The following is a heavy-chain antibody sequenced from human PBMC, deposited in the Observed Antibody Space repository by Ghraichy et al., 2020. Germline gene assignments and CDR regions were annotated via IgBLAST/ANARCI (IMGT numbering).Heavy chain of an antibody. V-gene: IGHV3-23*01. Sequence: GESLNISCAASGFTFSSYAMSWVRQAPGKGLEWVSAISGSGGSTYYADSVKGRFTISRDNSKNTLYLQMNSLRAEDTAVYYCAKDVGVVTASDYWGQGTLVTVSS. CDR2: ISGSGGST. CDR3: AKDVGVVTASDY. D-gene: IGHD2-21*02. CDR1: GFTFSSYA. J-gene: IGHJ4*02.